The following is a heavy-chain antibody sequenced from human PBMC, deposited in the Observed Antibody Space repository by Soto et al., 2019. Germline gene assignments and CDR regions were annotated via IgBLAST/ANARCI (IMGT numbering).Heavy chain of an antibody. V-gene: IGHV5-51*01. CDR3: ARRPGYCSGGSCYSGNWFDP. CDR1: GYSFTSYR. J-gene: IGHJ5*02. D-gene: IGHD2-15*01. Sequence: ASVKISCKGSGYSFTSYRIGWVRQMPGKGLEWMGIIYPGDSDTRYSPSFQGQVTISADKSISTAYLQWSSLKASDTAMYYCARRPGYCSGGSCYSGNWFDPWGQGTLVTVSS. CDR2: IYPGDSDT.